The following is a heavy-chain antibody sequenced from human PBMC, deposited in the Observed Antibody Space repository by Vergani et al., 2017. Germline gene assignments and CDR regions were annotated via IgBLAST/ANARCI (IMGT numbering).Heavy chain of an antibody. Sequence: QVQLVESGGGVVQPGRSLRLSCAASGFSFISFGSHWPRQVPGKGLEWVAFIPYDGSHEYYIDSVKGRFTISRDNSKNTLILQMNGLRADDSAVYYCTKAGQYDSDNFHDSWGQGALVTVAS. D-gene: IGHD3-22*01. CDR1: GFSFISFG. CDR2: IPYDGSHE. J-gene: IGHJ1*01. CDR3: TKAGQYDSDNFHDS. V-gene: IGHV3-30*02.